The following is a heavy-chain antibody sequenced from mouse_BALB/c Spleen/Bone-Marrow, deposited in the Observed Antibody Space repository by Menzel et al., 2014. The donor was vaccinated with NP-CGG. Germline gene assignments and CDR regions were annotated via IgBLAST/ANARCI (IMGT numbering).Heavy chain of an antibody. V-gene: IGHV5-6-5*01. Sequence: EVHLVESGGGLVKPGGSLKLSCAASGFTFSSYAMSWVRQTPEKRLERVASISSAGSTYYPNSVKGRFTVSRDNARNILYLQMSSLRSEDTAMYYCVRWTTYPLMDYWGQGTSVTVSS. CDR2: ISSAGST. CDR3: VRWTTYPLMDY. D-gene: IGHD5-5*01. CDR1: GFTFSSYA. J-gene: IGHJ4*01.